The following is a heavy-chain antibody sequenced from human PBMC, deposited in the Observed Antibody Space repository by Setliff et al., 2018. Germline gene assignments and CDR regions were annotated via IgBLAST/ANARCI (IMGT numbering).Heavy chain of an antibody. D-gene: IGHD6-13*01. CDR3: AREMEAAGQRAFDI. V-gene: IGHV3-7*01. Sequence: PGGSLRLSCAASGFTFSSYWMSWVRQAPGKGLEWVANIKQDGSEKYYVDSVKGRFTISRDIANNALYLQMNSLTAEDTAVYYCAREMEAAGQRAFDIWGQGTMVTVSS. CDR1: GFTFSSYW. CDR2: IKQDGSEK. J-gene: IGHJ3*02.